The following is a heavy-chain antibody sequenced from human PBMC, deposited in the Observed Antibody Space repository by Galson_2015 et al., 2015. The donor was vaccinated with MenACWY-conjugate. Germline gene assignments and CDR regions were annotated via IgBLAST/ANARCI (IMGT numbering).Heavy chain of an antibody. CDR1: GFTITSSS. CDR3: ARDRNSGFRGCRSSDALDT. CDR2: ISATSYNI. V-gene: IGHV3-21*01. J-gene: IGHJ3*02. Sequence: SLRLSCAASGFTITSSSMDWVRQAPGKGLEWVSSISATSYNIYYADSVKGRFTISRDNAQDSLFLQMNSLRAEDTAVYFCARDRNSGFRGCRSSDALDTWGQWTTVTV. D-gene: IGHD6-19*01.